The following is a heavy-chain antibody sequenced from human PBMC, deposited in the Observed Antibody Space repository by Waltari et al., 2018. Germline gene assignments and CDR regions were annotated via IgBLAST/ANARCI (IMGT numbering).Heavy chain of an antibody. CDR2: IYYSGST. J-gene: IGHJ3*02. CDR1: GGSISSYY. D-gene: IGHD6-13*01. CDR3: ARDRKIAAAPRGAFDI. Sequence: QVQLQESGPGLVKPSETLSLTCTVSGGSISSYYWLWIRQPPGKGLEWIGYIYYSGSTNYNPSLKSRVTISVDTSKNQFSLKLSSVTAADTAVYYCARDRKIAAAPRGAFDIWGQGTMVTVSS. V-gene: IGHV4-59*01.